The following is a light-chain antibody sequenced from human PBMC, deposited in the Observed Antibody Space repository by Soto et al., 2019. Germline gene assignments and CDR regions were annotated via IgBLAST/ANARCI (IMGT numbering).Light chain of an antibody. Sequence: DIQMTQSPSTLSATAGDRVTIPCRACQSISAWLAWYQQKPGKAPKLLIYDASNLESGVPSRFSGSGSGPDFTLTISSLQPEDSATYFCQQLNSYPQTFGQGARLEI. CDR3: QQLNSYPQT. CDR1: QSISAW. J-gene: IGKJ5*01. V-gene: IGKV1-5*01. CDR2: DAS.